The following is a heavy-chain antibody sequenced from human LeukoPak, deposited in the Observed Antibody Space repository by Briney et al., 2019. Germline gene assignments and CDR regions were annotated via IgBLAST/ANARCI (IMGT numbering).Heavy chain of an antibody. CDR3: ARIVTVTTGGYYYYYYGMDV. D-gene: IGHD4-17*01. CDR1: GYSFTSYW. J-gene: IGHJ6*02. Sequence: GESLKISCKGSGYSFTSYWTGWVRQMPGKGLEWMGIIYPGDSDTRYSPSFQGQVTISADKSISTAYLQWSSLKASDTAMYYCARIVTVTTGGYYYYYYGMDVWGQGTTVTVSS. V-gene: IGHV5-51*01. CDR2: IYPGDSDT.